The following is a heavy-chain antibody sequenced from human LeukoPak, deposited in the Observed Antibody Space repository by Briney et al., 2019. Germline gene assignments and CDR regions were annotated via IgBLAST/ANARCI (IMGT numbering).Heavy chain of an antibody. V-gene: IGHV4-34*01. CDR2: INHRGST. CDR3: ARVAGYCSSTGCYHYYYSMDV. D-gene: IGHD2-2*01. Sequence: SETLSLTCAVYGGSFSGYFWTWIRQPPGKGLEWIGEINHRGSTNYNPSLKSRATISLDTSTNQISLRLSSVTAADTAAYYCARVAGYCSSTGCYHYYYSMDVWGKGTTFTVSS. CDR1: GGSFSGYF. J-gene: IGHJ6*03.